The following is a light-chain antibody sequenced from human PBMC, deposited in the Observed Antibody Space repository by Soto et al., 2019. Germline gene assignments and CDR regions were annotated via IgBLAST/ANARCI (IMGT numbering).Light chain of an antibody. CDR3: QQRSNWPLT. CDR1: QSVSSY. CDR2: DAS. V-gene: IGKV3-11*01. J-gene: IGKJ4*01. Sequence: EIVLTQSPATLSLSPGERATLSCRASQSVSSYLAWYQQKPGQAPRLLIYDASSRATGIPARFSGSGSGTDFTITISILEPEDFAVYYCQQRSNWPLTFGGGTKVEIK.